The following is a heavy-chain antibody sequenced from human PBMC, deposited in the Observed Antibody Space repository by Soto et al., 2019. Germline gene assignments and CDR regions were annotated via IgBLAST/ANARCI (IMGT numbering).Heavy chain of an antibody. CDR3: STYLDS. Sequence: QPGGSLRLSCAASVFTFSSFWMDWVRQDPGKGLEWVANINPDGSEKHYVDSVKGRFTISRDKAKNSLYLQMSSLTAEDSALYYCSTYLDSWGKGT. CDR2: INPDGSEK. V-gene: IGHV3-7*01. CDR1: VFTFSSFW. D-gene: IGHD2-21*01. J-gene: IGHJ4*02.